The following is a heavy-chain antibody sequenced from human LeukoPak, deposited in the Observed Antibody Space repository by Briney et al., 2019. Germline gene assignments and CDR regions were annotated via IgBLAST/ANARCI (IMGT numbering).Heavy chain of an antibody. CDR2: INPNSGGT. CDR3: ARPRGGYSGYGYFDY. V-gene: IGHV1-2*02. CDR1: GYTFTGYY. Sequence: ASVKVSCKASGYTFTGYYMHWVRQAPGQGLEWMGWINPNSGGTNYAQKFQGRVTMTRDMSTSTVYMQLSSLRSEDTAVYYCARPRGGYSGYGYFDYWGQGTLVTVSS. J-gene: IGHJ4*02. D-gene: IGHD5-12*01.